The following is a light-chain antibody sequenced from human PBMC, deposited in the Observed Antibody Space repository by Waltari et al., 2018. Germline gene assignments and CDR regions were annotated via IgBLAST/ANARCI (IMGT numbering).Light chain of an antibody. J-gene: IGKJ4*01. Sequence: DIVMTQSPDSLTVSLGERATIDCKSSQRVLYGPNMKNYIAWYQLKSGQPPKLLISWASTRESGVPDRFSGSGSGTEFTLTISDLQAEDVAVYYCQEYYTDSLTFGGGTKVEIK. V-gene: IGKV4-1*01. CDR3: QEYYTDSLT. CDR2: WAS. CDR1: QRVLYGPNMKNY.